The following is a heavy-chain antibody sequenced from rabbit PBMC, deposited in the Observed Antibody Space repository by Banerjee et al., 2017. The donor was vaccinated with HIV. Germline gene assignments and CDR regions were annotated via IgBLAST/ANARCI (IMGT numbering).Heavy chain of an antibody. J-gene: IGHJ4*01. V-gene: IGHV1S45*01. CDR1: GFSFSSGDD. CDR3: ARDGGAIGVGYGSFNL. CDR2: MDAGSSGTT. Sequence: QEQLVESGGGLVKPGASLTLTCKASGFSFSSGDDMCWVRQAPGKGLEWIACMDAGSSGTTNYASWAKGRFTISKTSSTTVTLQLTSLTAADTATYFCARDGGAIGVGYGSFNLWGPGTLVTVS. D-gene: IGHD3-1*01.